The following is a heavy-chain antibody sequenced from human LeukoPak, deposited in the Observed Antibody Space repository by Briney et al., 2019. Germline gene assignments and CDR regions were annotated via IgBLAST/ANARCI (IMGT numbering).Heavy chain of an antibody. Sequence: GGALRLSCAASGFTFSSYWMSWVRQAPGKGLEWVANIKQDGSEKYYVDSVKGRFTISRDHAKHSLYLQMNSLRAQDTAVYYCARSDWLLPGYFDYWGQGTLVTVSS. D-gene: IGHD3/OR15-3a*01. V-gene: IGHV3-7*01. CDR2: IKQDGSEK. CDR1: GFTFSSYW. J-gene: IGHJ4*02. CDR3: ARSDWLLPGYFDY.